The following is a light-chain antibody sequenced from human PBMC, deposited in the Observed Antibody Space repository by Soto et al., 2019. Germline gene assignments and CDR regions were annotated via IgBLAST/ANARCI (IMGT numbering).Light chain of an antibody. CDR2: GAS. CDR1: QSVGRNY. CDR3: QQYASSPLT. Sequence: EIVLTQSPGTLSLSPGERATLSCRASQSVGRNYLAWYQQKPGQAPRLLIYGASSSATGIPDRFSGSGSGTDFTLTISRLEPEDFAVYYCQQYASSPLTFGGGTEVEIK. V-gene: IGKV3-20*01. J-gene: IGKJ4*01.